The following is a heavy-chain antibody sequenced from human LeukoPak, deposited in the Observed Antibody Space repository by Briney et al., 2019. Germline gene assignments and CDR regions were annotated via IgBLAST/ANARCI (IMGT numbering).Heavy chain of an antibody. J-gene: IGHJ4*02. CDR1: GFSLSTSGVG. V-gene: IGHV2-5*01. Sequence: SGPTLVKPTQTLTLTCTFSGFSLSTSGVGVGWIRQPPGKALEWLALIYWNDDKRYSPSLKSRLTITKDTSKDQVVLTMTNMDPVDTATYYCAHSPEDWNYGDYFDYWGQGTLVTVSS. CDR3: AHSPEDWNYGDYFDY. D-gene: IGHD1-7*01. CDR2: IYWNDDK.